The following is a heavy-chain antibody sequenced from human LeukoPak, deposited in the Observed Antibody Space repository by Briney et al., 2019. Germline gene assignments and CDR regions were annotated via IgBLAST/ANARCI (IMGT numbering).Heavy chain of an antibody. D-gene: IGHD6-13*01. Sequence: GGSLRLSCAASGFTVSSNYMSWVRQAPGKGLEWVSVIYSGGSTYYADSVKGRFTISRDNSKNTLYLQMNSLRAEDTAVYYCARELPSSSWTGTTNWFDPWGQGTLDTVSS. V-gene: IGHV3-66*01. J-gene: IGHJ5*02. CDR2: IYSGGST. CDR1: GFTVSSNY. CDR3: ARELPSSSWTGTTNWFDP.